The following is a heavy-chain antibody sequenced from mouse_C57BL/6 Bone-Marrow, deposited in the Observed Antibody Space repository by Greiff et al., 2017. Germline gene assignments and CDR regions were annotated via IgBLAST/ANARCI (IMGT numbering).Heavy chain of an antibody. CDR1: GFSFTSSG. Sequence: VQLQQSGPGLVQPSQCLSITCTVSGFSFTSSGVHWVRQPPGKGLEWLGVIWSGGSTDYNAAFISRLSISKDNSKSHVFFKMNSLQDDDTAIYYCAKSSLYGRFAYWGQGTLVTVSA. J-gene: IGHJ3*01. V-gene: IGHV2-4*01. CDR2: IWSGGST. CDR3: AKSSLYGRFAY. D-gene: IGHD1-1*01.